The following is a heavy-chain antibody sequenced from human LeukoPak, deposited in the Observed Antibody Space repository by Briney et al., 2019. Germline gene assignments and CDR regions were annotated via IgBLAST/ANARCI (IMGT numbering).Heavy chain of an antibody. CDR2: INPNSGGT. CDR1: GYTFTGYY. Sequence: GASVKVSCKASGYTFTGYYMHWVRQAPGQGLEWMGWINPNSGGTNYAQKFQGRVTMTRDTSISTAYMELSRLRSDDTAEYYCTIIQIAAAGPDYWGQGTLVTVSS. CDR3: TIIQIAAAGPDY. D-gene: IGHD6-13*01. V-gene: IGHV1-2*02. J-gene: IGHJ4*02.